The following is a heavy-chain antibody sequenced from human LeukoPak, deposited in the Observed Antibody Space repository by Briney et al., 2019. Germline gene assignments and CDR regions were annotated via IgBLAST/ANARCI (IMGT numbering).Heavy chain of an antibody. J-gene: IGHJ4*02. D-gene: IGHD2-2*01. CDR1: GFTFSSYS. Sequence: GGSLRLSCAASGFTFSSYSMNWVRQAPGKGLEWVSSISSSSSYIYYADSVKGRFTISRDNAKNSLYLQMNSLRAEDTAVSYCARDSNPYCSSTSCYYFDYWGQGTLVTVSS. V-gene: IGHV3-21*01. CDR2: ISSSSSYI. CDR3: ARDSNPYCSSTSCYYFDY.